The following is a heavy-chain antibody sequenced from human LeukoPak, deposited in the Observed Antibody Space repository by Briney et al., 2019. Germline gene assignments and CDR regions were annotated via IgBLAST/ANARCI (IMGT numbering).Heavy chain of an antibody. CDR1: GYTFTGYY. D-gene: IGHD2-15*01. CDR2: INPNSGGT. CDR3: ARGGSRGPLYYYYGMDV. V-gene: IGHV1-2*02. Sequence: ASVKVSCKASGYTFTGYYMHWVRQAPGQGLEWMGWINPNSGGTNYAQKFQGRVTMTRDTSISTAYMELSSLRSEDAAVYYCARGGSRGPLYYYYGMDVWGQGTTVTVSS. J-gene: IGHJ6*02.